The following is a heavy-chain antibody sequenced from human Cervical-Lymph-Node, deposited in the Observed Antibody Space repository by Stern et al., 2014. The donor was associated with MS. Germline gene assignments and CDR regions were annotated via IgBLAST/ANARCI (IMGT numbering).Heavy chain of an antibody. J-gene: IGHJ4*02. CDR2: ISTGGDRT. D-gene: IGHD4-17*01. CDR3: AKDPAVTRLYYFDY. V-gene: IGHV3-23*04. CDR1: GFTFSSHA. Sequence: EVQLVQSGGGLVQPGGSLRLSCGASGFTFSSHAFSWVRQAPGKGLEWVSEISTGGDRTDYAVSVKGRFTISRDNSKNTLYLQMNSLRAEDTAVYYCAKDPAVTRLYYFDYWGQGTLVTVSS.